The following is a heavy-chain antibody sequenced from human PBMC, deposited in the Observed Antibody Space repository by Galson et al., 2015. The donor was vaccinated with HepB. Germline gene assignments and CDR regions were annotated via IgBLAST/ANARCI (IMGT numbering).Heavy chain of an antibody. CDR3: TTWPTDSHY. CDR1: GFIFKNAW. CDR2: IKSNPDGGTT. Sequence: SLRLSCAASASGFIFKNAWMSWVRQAPGKGLEWVGRIKSNPDGGTTDYAAPVKGRCTISRDDSRNMVYLDIHSLKTEDTAVYFGTTWPTDSHYWGQGTLVTVSS. J-gene: IGHJ4*02. V-gene: IGHV3-15*01. D-gene: IGHD2-21*02.